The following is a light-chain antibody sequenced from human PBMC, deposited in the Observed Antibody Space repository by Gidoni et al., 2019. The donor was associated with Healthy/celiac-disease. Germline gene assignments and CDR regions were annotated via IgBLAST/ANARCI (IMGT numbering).Light chain of an antibody. CDR1: QSVSSY. CDR2: DAS. Sequence: EIVLTQSPATLSLSPGEGATLSCRASQSVSSYLAWYQQKPGQAPRLLIYDASNRATGIPARFSGSGAGTDITLTSSILEPEDFAVYYCQQRSNWPEITFGQGTRLEIK. V-gene: IGKV3-11*01. CDR3: QQRSNWPEIT. J-gene: IGKJ5*01.